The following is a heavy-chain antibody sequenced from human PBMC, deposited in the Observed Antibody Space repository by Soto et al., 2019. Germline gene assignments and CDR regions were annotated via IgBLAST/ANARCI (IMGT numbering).Heavy chain of an antibody. CDR2: IYYSGST. V-gene: IGHV4-59*01. CDR3: ARSYRRYCSGGSCYSYYYYYMDV. D-gene: IGHD2-15*01. Sequence: QVQLQESGPGLVKPSETLSLTCTVSGGSISSYYWIWIRQPPGKGLEWIGYIYYSGSTNYNPSLKSRATISVDTAKNHFSLKLSSVTAADTAVYYCARSYRRYCSGGSCYSYYYYYMDVWGTGTAVTVSS. CDR1: GGSISSYY. J-gene: IGHJ6*03.